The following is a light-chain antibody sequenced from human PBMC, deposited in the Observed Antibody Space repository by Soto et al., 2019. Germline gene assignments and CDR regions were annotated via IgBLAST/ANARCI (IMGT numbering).Light chain of an antibody. CDR1: QAISNY. CDR2: DAS. CDR3: QQYDNLLIFT. Sequence: DIQMTQSPSSLSASVGDRVTITCQASQAISNYLNWYQQKPGKAPKLLIYDASNLETGVPSRFSGSGSGTDFTFTISSLQPEDIATYYCQQYDNLLIFTFGPGTKVDIK. J-gene: IGKJ3*01. V-gene: IGKV1-33*01.